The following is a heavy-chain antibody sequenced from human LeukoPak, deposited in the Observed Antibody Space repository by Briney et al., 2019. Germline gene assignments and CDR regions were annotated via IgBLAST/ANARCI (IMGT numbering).Heavy chain of an antibody. CDR2: ISYDGSNK. J-gene: IGHJ4*02. CDR1: GFTFSSYG. Sequence: GGSLRLSCAASGFTFSSYGMHWVRQAPGKGLEWVAVISYDGSNKYYADSVEGRFTISRDNSKNTLYLQMNSLRAEDTAVYYCAKPPTYSSSWYPFDYWGQGTLVTVSS. D-gene: IGHD6-13*01. V-gene: IGHV3-30*18. CDR3: AKPPTYSSSWYPFDY.